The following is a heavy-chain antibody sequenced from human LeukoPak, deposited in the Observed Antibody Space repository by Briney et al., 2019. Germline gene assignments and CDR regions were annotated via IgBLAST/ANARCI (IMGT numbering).Heavy chain of an antibody. Sequence: ASVRVSCKASGYTFTTYYMHWVRQAPGQGLEWMGIINPSGGSTSYAQKFQGRVTMTRDTSTSTVYMELSRLRSEDTAVYYCGRARYSSGWYVYWGQGTLVTVSS. CDR1: GYTFTTYY. V-gene: IGHV1-46*01. CDR2: INPSGGST. CDR3: GRARYSSGWYVY. D-gene: IGHD6-19*01. J-gene: IGHJ4*02.